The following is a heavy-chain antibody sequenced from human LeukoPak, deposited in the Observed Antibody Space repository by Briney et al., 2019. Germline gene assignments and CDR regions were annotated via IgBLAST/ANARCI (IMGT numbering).Heavy chain of an antibody. V-gene: IGHV4-38-2*02. Sequence: SETLSLTCTVSGYSISSGYYWGWIRQPPGKGLEWIGSIYHSGSTYYNPSLKSRVTISVDTSKNQFSLKLSSVTAADTAVYYCARGNVLRYFDWVAGVFQDWFDPWGQGTLVTVSS. CDR2: IYHSGST. CDR1: GYSISSGYY. CDR3: ARGNVLRYFDWVAGVFQDWFDP. D-gene: IGHD3-9*01. J-gene: IGHJ5*02.